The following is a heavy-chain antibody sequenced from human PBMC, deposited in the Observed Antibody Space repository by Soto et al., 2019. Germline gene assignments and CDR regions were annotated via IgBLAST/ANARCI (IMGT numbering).Heavy chain of an antibody. V-gene: IGHV1-18*01. CDR2: ISAYNGNT. D-gene: IGHD2-21*02. CDR3: ARDKVPVVTYYYYYYGMDV. Sequence: QVQLVQSGAEVKKPGASVKVSCKASGYTFTSYGISWVRQAPGQGLEWMGWISAYNGNTNYAQKLQGRVTMTTDTSTSTAYMGLRSLRSDDTAVYYCARDKVPVVTYYYYYYGMDVWGQGTTVTVSS. J-gene: IGHJ6*02. CDR1: GYTFTSYG.